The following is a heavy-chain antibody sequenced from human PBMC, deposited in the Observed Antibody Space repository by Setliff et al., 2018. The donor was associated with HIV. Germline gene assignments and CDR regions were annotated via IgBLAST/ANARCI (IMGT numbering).Heavy chain of an antibody. CDR1: GYKLTELS. CDR2: FHPEHGET. CDR3: ATFYKLTGTTSFDY. D-gene: IGHD1-7*01. V-gene: IGHV1-24*01. J-gene: IGHJ4*02. Sequence: ASVKVSCKVSGYKLTELSMHWVRQAPGKGLEWMGGFHPEHGETIYAQKFEDRVTMTEATSTGTAYMELSSLTSEDTAVYFCATFYKLTGTTSFDYWGQGTLGPSPQ.